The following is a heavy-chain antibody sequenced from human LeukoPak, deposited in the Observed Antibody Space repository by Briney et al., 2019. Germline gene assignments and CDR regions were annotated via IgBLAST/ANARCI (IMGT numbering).Heavy chain of an antibody. J-gene: IGHJ4*02. V-gene: IGHV3-7*01. CDR3: TQNLVAAAGDH. Sequence: GGSLRLSCAASGFTFSNCWMTWGRQAPGKGLGLVSNVRPDGSVGYYVDSVRDRFIISRDNTGNSLYLQMNSLRVEDTAVYYCTQNLVAAAGDHWGQGTLLIVSS. CDR2: VRPDGSVG. D-gene: IGHD6-13*01. CDR1: GFTFSNCW.